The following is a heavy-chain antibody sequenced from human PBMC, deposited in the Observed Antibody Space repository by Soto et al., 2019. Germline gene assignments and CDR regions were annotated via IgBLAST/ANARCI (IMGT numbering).Heavy chain of an antibody. J-gene: IGHJ6*02. D-gene: IGHD1-26*01. CDR2: IYYSGST. CDR1: GGSISSYY. V-gene: IGHV4-59*01. Sequence: SETLSLTCTVSGGSISSYYWSWIRQPPGKGLEWIGYIYYSGSTNYNPSLKSRVTISVDTSKNQFSLKLSSVTAADTAVYYCARAIVGATTNYYYGMDVWGQGTTVTVSS. CDR3: ARAIVGATTNYYYGMDV.